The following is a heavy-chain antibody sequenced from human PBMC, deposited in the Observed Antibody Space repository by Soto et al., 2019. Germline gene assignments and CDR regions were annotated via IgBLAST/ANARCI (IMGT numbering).Heavy chain of an antibody. CDR1: GFTFSSYW. J-gene: IGHJ6*02. V-gene: IGHV3-7*03. Sequence: GGSLRLSCAASGFTFSSYWMSWVRQAPGKGLEWVANIKQDGSEKYYVDSVKGRFTISRDNAKNSLYLQMNSLRAEDTAVYYCARAGGIVVVPAAKYYYGMDVWGQGTTVTVS. CDR3: ARAGGIVVVPAAKYYYGMDV. D-gene: IGHD2-2*01. CDR2: IKQDGSEK.